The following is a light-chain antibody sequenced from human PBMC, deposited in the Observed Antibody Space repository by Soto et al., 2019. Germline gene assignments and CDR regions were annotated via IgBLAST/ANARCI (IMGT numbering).Light chain of an antibody. CDR1: QGISTD. CDR2: AAS. V-gene: IGKV1-6*01. Sequence: AIQMTQSPSSLAASVGDRVTITCRASQGISTDLGWYQQKPGKAPKLLMYAASSLQPGVPLRFSGSGSGTDFTLTISSLQPEDFATYYCLQDSNFPWTFGHGTKVEMK. CDR3: LQDSNFPWT. J-gene: IGKJ1*01.